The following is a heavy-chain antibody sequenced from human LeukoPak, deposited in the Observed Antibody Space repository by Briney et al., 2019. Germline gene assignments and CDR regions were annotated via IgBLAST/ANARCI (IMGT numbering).Heavy chain of an antibody. CDR1: GGSISSYY. V-gene: IGHV4-59*08. CDR2: IYYSGST. CDR3: ARLDCSGGSCYSGYFDY. J-gene: IGHJ4*02. Sequence: PSETLSLTCTVSGGSISSYYWSWIRQPPGKGLEWIGYIYYSGSTNYNPSLKSRVTISVDTSKNQFSLKLSSVTAADTSMYYCARLDCSGGSCYSGYFDYWGQGTLVTVSS. D-gene: IGHD2-15*01.